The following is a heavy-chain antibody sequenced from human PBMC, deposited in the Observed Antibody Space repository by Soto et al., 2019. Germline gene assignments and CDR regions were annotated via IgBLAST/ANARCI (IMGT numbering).Heavy chain of an antibody. V-gene: IGHV3-48*03. CDR1: GFTFSSYE. D-gene: IGHD6-13*01. CDR2: ISSSGSTI. CDR3: ARAVYSSSWYDAFDI. J-gene: IGHJ3*02. Sequence: LRLSCAASGFTFSSYEMNWVRQAPGKGLEWVSYISSSGSTIYYADSVKGRFTISRDNAKNSLYLQMNSLRAEDTAVYYCARAVYSSSWYDAFDIWGQGTMVTVSS.